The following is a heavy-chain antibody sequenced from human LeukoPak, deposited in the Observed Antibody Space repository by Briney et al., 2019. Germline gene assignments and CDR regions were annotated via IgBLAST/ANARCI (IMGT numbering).Heavy chain of an antibody. V-gene: IGHV1-8*01. CDR2: MNPNNGGT. CDR1: GYTFTIYD. J-gene: IGHJ6*02. D-gene: IGHD3-3*01. Sequence: ASVKVSCKASGYTFTIYDINWVRQAPGQGLEWVGWMNPNNGGTVYAQKFQGRVTMTRDTSTGTLYMELNSLKSEDTAVYYCARGAIFGVTPRGYEMDVWGQGTTVTVSS. CDR3: ARGAIFGVTPRGYEMDV.